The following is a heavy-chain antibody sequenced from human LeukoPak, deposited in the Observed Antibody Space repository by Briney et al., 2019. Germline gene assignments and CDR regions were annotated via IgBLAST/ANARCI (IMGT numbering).Heavy chain of an antibody. CDR2: IWYDGSNK. CDR1: GFTFSSYG. J-gene: IGHJ3*02. CDR3: ARDVGGFDWLGAFDI. Sequence: GRSLRLSCAASGFTFSSYGMHWVRQAPGKGLEWVAVIWYDGSNKYYADSVKGRFTISRDNSKNTLYLQMNSLRAEDTAVYYCARDVGGFDWLGAFDIWGQGTMVTVSS. V-gene: IGHV3-33*01. D-gene: IGHD3-9*01.